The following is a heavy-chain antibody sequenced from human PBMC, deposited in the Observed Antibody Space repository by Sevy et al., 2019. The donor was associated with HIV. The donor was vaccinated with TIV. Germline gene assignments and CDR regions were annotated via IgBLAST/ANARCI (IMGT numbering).Heavy chain of an antibody. V-gene: IGHV4-34*01. CDR1: GGSISGYY. CDR3: AREGEMATIMEGYYFDY. CDR2: INHSGST. J-gene: IGHJ4*02. Sequence: SETLSLTCAVYGGSISGYYWSWIRQPPGKGLEWIGEINHSGSTNYNPSLKSRVTISVDTSKNQFSLKLSSVTAADTAVYYCAREGEMATIMEGYYFDYWGQGTLVTVSS. D-gene: IGHD5-12*01.